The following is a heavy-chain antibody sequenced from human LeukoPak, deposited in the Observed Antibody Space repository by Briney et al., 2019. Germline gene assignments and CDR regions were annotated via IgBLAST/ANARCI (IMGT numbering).Heavy chain of an antibody. CDR1: GYTFTGYY. J-gene: IGHJ4*02. D-gene: IGHD3-22*01. V-gene: IGHV1-2*02. CDR2: INPNSGGT. CDR3: ARAAARITMIVEDFDY. Sequence: EASVKVSCKASGYTFTGYYMHWVRQAPGQGLEWMGWINPNSGGTNYAQKFQGRVTMTRDMSTSTVYMELSSLRSEDTAVYYCARAAARITMIVEDFDYWGQGTPVTVSS.